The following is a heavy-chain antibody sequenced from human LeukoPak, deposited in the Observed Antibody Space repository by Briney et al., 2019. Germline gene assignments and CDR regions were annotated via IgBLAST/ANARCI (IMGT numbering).Heavy chain of an antibody. J-gene: IGHJ4*02. Sequence: GESLKISCKGSGYTFTSYWIGWVHQMPGKVVEWMGIIYPGDSDTRYSPSFQGQVTISADKSISTAYLQWSSLKASDTAMYYCARLPSSGWPNLDYWGQGTLVTVSS. V-gene: IGHV5-51*07. D-gene: IGHD6-19*01. CDR2: IYPGDSDT. CDR3: ARLPSSGWPNLDY. CDR1: GYTFTSYW.